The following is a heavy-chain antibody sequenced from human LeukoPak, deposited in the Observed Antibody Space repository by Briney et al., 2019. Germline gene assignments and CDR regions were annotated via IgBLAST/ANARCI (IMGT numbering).Heavy chain of an antibody. Sequence: GGSLRLSCAASGFTFSSYAMSWVRQAPGKWLEWVLAISGSGGSTYYADSVKGRFTISRDNSKNTLYLQMNSLRAEDTAVYYCAKDLPYYYGSGANWFDPWGQGTLVTVSS. CDR3: AKDLPYYYGSGANWFDP. J-gene: IGHJ5*02. V-gene: IGHV3-23*01. CDR1: GFTFSSYA. D-gene: IGHD3-10*01. CDR2: ISGSGGST.